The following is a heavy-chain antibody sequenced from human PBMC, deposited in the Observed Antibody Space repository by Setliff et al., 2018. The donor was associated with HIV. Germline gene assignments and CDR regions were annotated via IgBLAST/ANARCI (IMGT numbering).Heavy chain of an antibody. D-gene: IGHD5-18*01. Sequence: KPSETLSLTCAVSGGSISGDGYSWSWIRQPPGKGLEWIGYIFHSGSTYYNPSLKSRVTISEDRSKNQFSLKLTSVTAADTAVYYCASHERGNSYGLVSWGQGMLVTVSS. CDR3: ASHERGNSYGLVS. V-gene: IGHV4-30-2*01. CDR2: IFHSGST. CDR1: GGSISGDGYS. J-gene: IGHJ4*02.